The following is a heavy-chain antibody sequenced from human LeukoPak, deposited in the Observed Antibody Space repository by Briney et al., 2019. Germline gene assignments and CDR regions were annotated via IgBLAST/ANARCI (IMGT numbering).Heavy chain of an antibody. CDR1: GYTFTGYY. J-gene: IGHJ3*02. CDR3: ARDYYDSSGSDAFDI. Sequence: ASVKVSCKASGYTFTGYYMHWVRQAPGQGLEWMGWINPNSGGTNYAQKFQGRVTMTRDTSNSTAYMELSRLRSDDTAVYYCARDYYDSSGSDAFDIWGQGTMVTVSS. D-gene: IGHD3-22*01. V-gene: IGHV1-2*02. CDR2: INPNSGGT.